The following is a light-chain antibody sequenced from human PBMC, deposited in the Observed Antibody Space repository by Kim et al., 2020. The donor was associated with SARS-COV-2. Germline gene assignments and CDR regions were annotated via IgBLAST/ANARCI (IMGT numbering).Light chain of an antibody. J-gene: IGLJ2*01. CDR1: NIGSKS. CDR3: QVWDSSSDHVV. CDR2: YDS. V-gene: IGLV3-21*04. Sequence: APGKTARINCGGNNIGSKSVHWYQQKPGQAPVLVIYYDSDRPSGIPERFSGSNSGNTATLTISRVEVGDEADYYCQVWDSSSDHVVFGGGTQLTVL.